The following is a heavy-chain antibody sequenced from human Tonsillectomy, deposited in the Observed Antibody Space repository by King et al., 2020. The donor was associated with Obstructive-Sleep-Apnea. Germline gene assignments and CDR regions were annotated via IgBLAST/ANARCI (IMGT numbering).Heavy chain of an antibody. V-gene: IGHV1-18*01. CDR2: ISAYNGNT. CDR3: ASDRLIGTWFDP. Sequence: QLVQSGAEVKKPGASVKVSCKASGYTFSSYGFSWLRQAPGQGLELMGWISAYNGNTNYAQKLQGRVTMTTDTPTSTAYMGLRSLSSDETAVYYCASDRLIGTWFDPWGQGTLVTVSS. D-gene: IGHD1-1*01. CDR1: GYTFSSYG. J-gene: IGHJ5*02.